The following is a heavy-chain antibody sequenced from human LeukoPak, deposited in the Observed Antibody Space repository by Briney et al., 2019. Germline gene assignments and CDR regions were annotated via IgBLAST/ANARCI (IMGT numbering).Heavy chain of an antibody. CDR1: GFTVSSSY. CDR2: ISSAGTT. D-gene: IGHD6-13*01. CDR3: ARDLEAANTYYFDY. J-gene: IGHJ4*02. Sequence: GGSLRLSCAASGFTVSSSYMSWVRQAPGKGLEWVSIISSAGTTYYADSVKGRFTISRDNSKNTVYLQVNSLRDEDTAVYYCARDLEAANTYYFDYWDQGTMVTVSS. V-gene: IGHV3-66*01.